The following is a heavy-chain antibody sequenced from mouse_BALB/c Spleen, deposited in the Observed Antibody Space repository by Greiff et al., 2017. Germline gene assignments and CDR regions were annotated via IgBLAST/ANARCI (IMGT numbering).Heavy chain of an antibody. D-gene: IGHD1-1*01. CDR1: GFSLTSYG. CDR3: ARDPLYYYGSSYGDYAMDY. J-gene: IGHJ4*01. CDR2: IWAGGST. Sequence: VKLMESGPGLVAPSQSLSITCTVSGFSLTSYGVHWVRQPPGKGLEWLGVIWAGGSTNYNSALMSRLSISKDNSKSQVFLKMNSLQTDDTAMYYCARDPLYYYGSSYGDYAMDYWGQGTSVTVSS. V-gene: IGHV2-9*02.